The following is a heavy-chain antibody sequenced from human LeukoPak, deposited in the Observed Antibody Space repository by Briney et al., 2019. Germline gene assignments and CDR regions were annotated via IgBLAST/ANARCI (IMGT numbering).Heavy chain of an antibody. CDR3: ARPGGYAFDL. V-gene: IGHV3-30*04. D-gene: IGHD3-16*01. CDR2: LSYDGSDK. Sequence: GSLRLSCAASGFTFSAYAFHWVRQAPGKGLEWVAFLSYDGSDKYYADSVKGRFTLSRDNSKNTLYLQMSSLTAADTAVYYCARPGGYAFDLWGQGTMVTVSS. CDR1: GFTFSAYA. J-gene: IGHJ3*01.